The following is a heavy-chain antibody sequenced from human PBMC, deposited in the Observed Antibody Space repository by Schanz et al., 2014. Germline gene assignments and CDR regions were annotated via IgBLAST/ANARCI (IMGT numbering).Heavy chain of an antibody. CDR2: FVHPGGST. J-gene: IGHJ4*02. CDR3: VSQTGSPNY. Sequence: EVHLLESGGGLVQPGGSLRLSCEASGFSFGNYGMTWVRQAPGKGLEWVSFVHPGGSTYYPDSVKGRFTISRDSSKNTLYLQMNSLRVEDTAVYFCVSQTGSPNYWGQGTLXTVSS. CDR1: GFSFGNYG. D-gene: IGHD6-13*01. V-gene: IGHV3-23*03.